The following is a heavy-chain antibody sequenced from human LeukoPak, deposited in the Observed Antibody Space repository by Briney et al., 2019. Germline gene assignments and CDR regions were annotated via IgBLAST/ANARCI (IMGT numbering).Heavy chain of an antibody. Sequence: GGSLRLSCAPSGFTFSSYGMHWVRQAPGKGLEWVAVIWSDGSNKYSADSVKGLFTISRDNSKTTLYLQMNRLRAEDTAVYYCARDTQTPTITRVGSPDYWGQGTLVTVSS. J-gene: IGHJ4*02. CDR2: IWSDGSNK. CDR1: GFTFSSYG. V-gene: IGHV3-33*01. D-gene: IGHD3-10*01. CDR3: ARDTQTPTITRVGSPDY.